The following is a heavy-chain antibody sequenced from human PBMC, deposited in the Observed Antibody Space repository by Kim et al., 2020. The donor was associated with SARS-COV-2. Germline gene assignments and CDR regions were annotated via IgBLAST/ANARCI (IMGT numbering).Heavy chain of an antibody. J-gene: IGHJ6*02. Sequence: ASVKVSCKASGYTFTIYGISWVRQAPGQGLEWMGWISAYNGNTNYAQKLQGRVTMTTDTSTSTAYMELRSLRSDDTAVYYCASNEPEGSYYYYYGMDVWGQGTTVTVSS. D-gene: IGHD2-8*01. CDR1: GYTFTIYG. V-gene: IGHV1-18*01. CDR3: ASNEPEGSYYYYYGMDV. CDR2: ISAYNGNT.